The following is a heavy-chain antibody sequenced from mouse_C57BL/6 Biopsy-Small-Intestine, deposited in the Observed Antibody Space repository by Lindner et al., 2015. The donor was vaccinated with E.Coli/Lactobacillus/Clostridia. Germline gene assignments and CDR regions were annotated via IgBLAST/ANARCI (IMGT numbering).Heavy chain of an antibody. D-gene: IGHD1-1*01. CDR1: GFTFTSYG. V-gene: IGHV1-58*01. CDR2: IYIGNDYT. Sequence: VQLQESGAELVRPGSSVKMSCKTSGFTFTSYGINWVRQRPGQGLEWIGFIYIGNDYTVYNEKFKGKASLTSDTSSSTAYMQLSSLTSEDSAIYFCARNHFGSSPYYFDYWGQGTTLTVSS. CDR3: ARNHFGSSPYYFDY. J-gene: IGHJ2*01.